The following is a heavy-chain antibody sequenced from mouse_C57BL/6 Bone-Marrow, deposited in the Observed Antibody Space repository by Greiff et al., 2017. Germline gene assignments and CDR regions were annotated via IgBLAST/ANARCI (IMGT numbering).Heavy chain of an antibody. Sequence: QVQLQQPGAELVMPGASVKLSCKASGYTFTSYWMHWVKQRPGQGLEWIGEIDPSDSYTNYNQKFKGKSTLTVDKSSSTAYMQLSSRTSEDSAVYYCARWGAYIWYFDVWGTGTTVTVSS. CDR1: GYTFTSYW. V-gene: IGHV1-69*01. CDR2: IDPSDSYT. J-gene: IGHJ1*03. CDR3: ARWGAYIWYFDV. D-gene: IGHD6-5*01.